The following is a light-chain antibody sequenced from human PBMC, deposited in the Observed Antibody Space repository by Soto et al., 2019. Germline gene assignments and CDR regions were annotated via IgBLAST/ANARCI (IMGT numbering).Light chain of an antibody. J-gene: IGKJ1*01. CDR1: QKIGTW. V-gene: IGKV1-5*01. CDR2: EAS. CDR3: QQFSDYPT. Sequence: DIQMTQSPSTLSAYVGDSVTITCRASQKIGTWLAWYQHKRGKAPNLLINEASNLESGVPSRFSGGGSGTEFTLTISSLQPNDSATYYCQQFSDYPTFGQGTKVEVK.